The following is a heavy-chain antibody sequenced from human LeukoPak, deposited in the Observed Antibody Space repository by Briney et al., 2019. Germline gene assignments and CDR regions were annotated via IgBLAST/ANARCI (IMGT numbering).Heavy chain of an antibody. CDR2: INPKSGDT. CDR1: GYTFTGYY. V-gene: IGHV1-2*02. D-gene: IGHD6-19*01. J-gene: IGHJ4*02. CDR3: ARDSHYNSGWYAIVY. Sequence: ASVKVSCKASGYTFTGYYIHWVRQAPGQGLEWMGWINPKSGDTRYAQKFQGRVTMTRDTSISTAYMELSILRSDDTAFYYCARDSHYNSGWYAIVYWGQGTLVTVSS.